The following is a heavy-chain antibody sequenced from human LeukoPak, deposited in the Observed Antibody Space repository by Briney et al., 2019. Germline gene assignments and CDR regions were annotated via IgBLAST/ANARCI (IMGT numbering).Heavy chain of an antibody. CDR1: GYSFTSYW. V-gene: IGHV5-51*01. J-gene: IGHJ4*02. Sequence: GEALKISCRDSGYSFTSYWIGWVRQMPGKGLEWMGIIYPGDSDTRYSPSFQGQVTISADTPISTAYLLWSSLKAADPAMYHCARRDSSGYYFLFEYWGQGTLVTVSP. CDR2: IYPGDSDT. D-gene: IGHD3-22*01. CDR3: ARRDSSGYYFLFEY.